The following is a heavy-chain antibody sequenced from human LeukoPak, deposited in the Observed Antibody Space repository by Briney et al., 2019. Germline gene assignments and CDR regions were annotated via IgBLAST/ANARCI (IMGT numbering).Heavy chain of an antibody. CDR2: IYYSGST. CDR3: ARGYSGSYSVDY. J-gene: IGHJ4*02. V-gene: IGHV4-59*01. D-gene: IGHD1-26*01. CDR1: GGSFSGYY. Sequence: KASETLSLTCAVYGGSFSGYYWSWIRQPPGKGLEWIGYIYYSGSTNYNPSLKSRVTISVDTSKNQFSLKLSSVTAADTAVYYCARGYSGSYSVDYWGQGTLVTVSS.